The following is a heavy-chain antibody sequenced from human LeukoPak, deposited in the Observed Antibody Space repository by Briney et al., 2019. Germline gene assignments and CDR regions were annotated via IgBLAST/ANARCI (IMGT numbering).Heavy chain of an antibody. Sequence: ASVKVSCKASGYTFTSYAMNWVRQAPGQGLEWMGWINTNTGNPTYAQGFTGRFVFSLDTSVSTAYLQISSLKAEDTAVYYCARDRSGSFFNYYYYMDVWGKGTTVTVSS. CDR3: ARDRSGSFFNYYYYMDV. D-gene: IGHD1-26*01. V-gene: IGHV7-4-1*02. J-gene: IGHJ6*03. CDR2: INTNTGNP. CDR1: GYTFTSYA.